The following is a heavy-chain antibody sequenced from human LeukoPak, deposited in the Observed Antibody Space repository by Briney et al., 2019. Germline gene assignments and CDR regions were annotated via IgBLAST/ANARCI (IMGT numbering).Heavy chain of an antibody. CDR2: FLLKGST. Sequence: PSETLSLTCTVSGYSITSAYYWGWIRQPPGKGLEGIGSFLLKGSTYYNPSLKSRVTISVDTSKNQFSLTLSSVTAADTAVYYCARVARCTSCFDVDYWGQGTLVTVSS. CDR3: ARVARCTSCFDVDY. V-gene: IGHV4-38-2*02. CDR1: GYSITSAYY. D-gene: IGHD2-2*01. J-gene: IGHJ4*02.